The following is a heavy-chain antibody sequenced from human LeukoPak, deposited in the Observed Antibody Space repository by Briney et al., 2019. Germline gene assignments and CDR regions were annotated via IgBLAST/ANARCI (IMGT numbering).Heavy chain of an antibody. CDR1: GFTVSSNY. CDR2: IYSGGST. D-gene: IGHD3-22*01. CDR3: AREEYYYDSSGTYYFDY. Sequence: PGGSPRLSCAASGFTVSSNYMSWVRQAPGKGLEWVSVIYSGGSTYYADSVKGRFTISRDNSKNTLHLQMNSLRAEDTAVYYCAREEYYYDSSGTYYFDYWGQGTLVTVSS. J-gene: IGHJ4*02. V-gene: IGHV3-53*01.